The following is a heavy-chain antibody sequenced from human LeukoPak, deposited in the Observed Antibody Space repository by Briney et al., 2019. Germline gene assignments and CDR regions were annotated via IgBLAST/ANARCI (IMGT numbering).Heavy chain of an antibody. CDR1: GDSLFTNSVA. CDR2: TYYRSKWSF. V-gene: IGHV6-1*01. Sequence: SQTLSLTCAISGDSLFTNSVAWNWIRQSPSRGLEWLGRTYYRSKWSFDYAVSVKSRITINADTSKNQFSLQLNSVTPEDTAVYYCARGKYTSFDNWGQGTPGHRLL. D-gene: IGHD2-2*01. CDR3: ARGKYTSFDN. J-gene: IGHJ4*02.